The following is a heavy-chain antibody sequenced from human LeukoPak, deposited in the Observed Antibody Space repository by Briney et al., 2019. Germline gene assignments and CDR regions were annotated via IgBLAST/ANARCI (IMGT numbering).Heavy chain of an antibody. Sequence: GGSLRLSCAASGFTFSSYALTWVRQAPGKGLEWVSAISGSSDSTLFADSVKGRFTISRDNSKNTLYLQMNSLRAEDTAVYHCAKTQRDCSSTSCSRYFGMDVWGQGTTVTVSS. CDR1: GFTFSSYA. CDR2: ISGSSDST. CDR3: AKTQRDCSSTSCSRYFGMDV. V-gene: IGHV3-23*01. D-gene: IGHD2-2*01. J-gene: IGHJ6*02.